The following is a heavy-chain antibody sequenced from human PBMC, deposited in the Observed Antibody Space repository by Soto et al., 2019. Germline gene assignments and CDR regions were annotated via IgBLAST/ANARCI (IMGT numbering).Heavy chain of an antibody. J-gene: IGHJ2*01. CDR1: GGSISTYY. D-gene: IGHD6-25*01. CDR2: ISYSGST. CDR3: APSHAAAATISWYFDL. Sequence: QVQLQESGPGLVKPSETLSLTCTVSGGSISTYYWSWMRQSPGKGLEWIGYISYSGSTNHNPSLKSRVTISVDTKNQFSLKLSSVTTADTAVYYCAPSHAAAATISWYFDLWGRGTLVTVSS. V-gene: IGHV4-59*01.